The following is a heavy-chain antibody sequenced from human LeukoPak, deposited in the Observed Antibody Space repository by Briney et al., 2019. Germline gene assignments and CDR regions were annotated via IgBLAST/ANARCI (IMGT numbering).Heavy chain of an antibody. V-gene: IGHV5-51*01. J-gene: IGHJ3*02. D-gene: IGHD6-19*01. CDR2: IYPGDSET. Sequence: GESLKISCKGSGYSFTSYWIGWVRPMPGKGLEWMGIIYPGDSETRYSPSFQGQVTISADKSITTAYLQWSSLKASDTAMYYCARQRGASSGWLGDAFDIWGQGTMVTVSS. CDR3: ARQRGASSGWLGDAFDI. CDR1: GYSFTSYW.